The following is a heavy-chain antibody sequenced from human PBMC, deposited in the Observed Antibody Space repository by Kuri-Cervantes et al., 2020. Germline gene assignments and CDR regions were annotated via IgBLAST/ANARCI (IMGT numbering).Heavy chain of an antibody. V-gene: IGHV1-3*01. CDR3: ARGYYYDSSGYPFDY. Sequence: ASVKVSCKASGYTFTGFHITWVRQAPGQGLEWMGRINAGNGNTKYPQKFQGRVTITRDTSASTAYMELSSLRSEDTAVYYCARGYYYDSSGYPFDYWGQGTLVTVSS. D-gene: IGHD3-22*01. CDR1: GYTFTGFH. J-gene: IGHJ4*02. CDR2: INAGNGNT.